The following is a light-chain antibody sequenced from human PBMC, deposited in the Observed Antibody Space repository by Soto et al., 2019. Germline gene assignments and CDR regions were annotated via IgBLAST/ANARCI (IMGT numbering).Light chain of an antibody. CDR3: QYYDRSPT. V-gene: IGKV3-20*01. J-gene: IGKJ4*02. Sequence: EIVLTQSPGILSLSPGERATLSCRASQSVSSSYLAWFQQKVGQAPRLLIYGASNRATGIPDRFSGSGSGTDFTLTIIRLVPEDFAVYYCQYYDRSPTFGGGTKVEIK. CDR1: QSVSSSY. CDR2: GAS.